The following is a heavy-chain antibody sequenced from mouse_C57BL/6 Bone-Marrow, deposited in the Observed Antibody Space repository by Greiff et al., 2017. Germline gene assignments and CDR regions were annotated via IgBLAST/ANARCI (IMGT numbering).Heavy chain of an antibody. CDR2: IWWDDDK. Sequence: QVTLKECGPGILQPSQTLSLTCSFSGFSLSTFGMGVGWLRQPSGTGLEWLAHIWWDDDKYYNPALKSRLTISTDTSKNQVFLKIANVDTADTATYYCARTLYYGTNYWYVYVWGTGTTVTVSS. CDR1: GFSLSTFGMG. D-gene: IGHD1-1*01. J-gene: IGHJ1*03. V-gene: IGHV8-8*01. CDR3: ARTLYYGTNYWYVYV.